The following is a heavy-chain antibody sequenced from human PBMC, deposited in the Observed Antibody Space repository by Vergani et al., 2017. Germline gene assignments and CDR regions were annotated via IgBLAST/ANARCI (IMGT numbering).Heavy chain of an antibody. Sequence: QVQLVQSGAEVKKPGSSVKVSCKASGGTFSSYAISWVRQAPGQGLEWMGGIIPIFGTANYGQKFQGRVTITADESTRTAYMGLSSLRSEDTAVYYCARVAVAGSPYYYGMDVWGQGTTVTVSS. V-gene: IGHV1-69*01. CDR3: ARVAVAGSPYYYGMDV. J-gene: IGHJ6*02. CDR1: GGTFSSYA. CDR2: IIPIFGTA. D-gene: IGHD6-19*01.